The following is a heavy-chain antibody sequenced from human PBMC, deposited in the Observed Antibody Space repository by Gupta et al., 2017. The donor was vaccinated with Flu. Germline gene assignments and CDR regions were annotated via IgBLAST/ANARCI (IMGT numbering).Heavy chain of an antibody. J-gene: IGHJ4*02. Sequence: AVNWMRQAPGQGLEGMGWIATDTGRPTYAPGVSGRFVFSWETSVNTAALQISGLKPEETAVYYCARDGGRDCSRTTCFDFGGQGTLLTVSS. CDR1: A. CDR2: IATDTGRP. D-gene: IGHD2-2*01. V-gene: IGHV7-4-1*02. CDR3: ARDGGRDCSRTTCFDF.